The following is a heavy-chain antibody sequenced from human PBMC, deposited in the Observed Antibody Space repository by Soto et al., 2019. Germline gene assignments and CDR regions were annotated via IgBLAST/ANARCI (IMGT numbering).Heavy chain of an antibody. D-gene: IGHD3-10*01. Sequence: PSETLSLTCAVYGGSFSGYYWSWIRQPPGKGLEWIGEINHSGSTNYNPSLKSRVTISVDTSKNQFSLKLSSVTAADTAVYYCARGNYYGSGIYWFVSRYYGMDVWGQGTTVTVSS. CDR2: INHSGST. CDR3: ARGNYYGSGIYWFVSRYYGMDV. V-gene: IGHV4-34*01. CDR1: GGSFSGYY. J-gene: IGHJ6*02.